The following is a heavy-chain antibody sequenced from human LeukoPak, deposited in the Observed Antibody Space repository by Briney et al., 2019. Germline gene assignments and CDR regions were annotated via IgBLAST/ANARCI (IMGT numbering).Heavy chain of an antibody. CDR2: ISYAGSNE. D-gene: IGHD5-24*01. CDR3: ARGDFRWEMATTIAFDI. CDR1: GFTFSSYG. V-gene: IGHV3-30*03. Sequence: GALRLSCAASGFTFSSYGMHWVRQAPGKGLEWVAVISYAGSNEHYADSVKGRFTISRDNSKNTLFLQMNSLRAEDTAVYYCARGDFRWEMATTIAFDIWGQGTMVTVSS. J-gene: IGHJ3*02.